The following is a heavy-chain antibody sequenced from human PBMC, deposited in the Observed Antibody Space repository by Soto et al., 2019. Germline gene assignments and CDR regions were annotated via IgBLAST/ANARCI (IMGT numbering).Heavy chain of an antibody. J-gene: IGHJ6*03. D-gene: IGHD2-2*01. CDR3: AKRAIVPAARDYYYYYMDA. CDR1: GGTFSSYT. CDR2: IIPILGIA. V-gene: IGHV1-69*02. Sequence: ASVKVSCKASGGTFSSYTVSWVRQAPGQGLEWMGRIIPILGIADSVKGRFTISRDNSKNTLYLQMNSLRAEDTAVYYCAKRAIVPAARDYYYYYMDAWGKGTTVTVSS.